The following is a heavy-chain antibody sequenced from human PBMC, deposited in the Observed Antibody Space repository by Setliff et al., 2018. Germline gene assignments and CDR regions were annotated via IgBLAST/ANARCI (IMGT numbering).Heavy chain of an antibody. V-gene: IGHV1-8*03. D-gene: IGHD3-3*01. J-gene: IGHJ6*02. Sequence: VASVKVSCKASGYTFTSYDINWVRQATGQGLEWMGWMNPNSGNTGYAQKFQGRVTITRNTSISTAYMELSSLRSEDTAVYYCARGRERDYNFWSGYYTYYYYGMDVWGQGTTVTV. CDR1: GYTFTSYD. CDR2: MNPNSGNT. CDR3: ARGRERDYNFWSGYYTYYYYGMDV.